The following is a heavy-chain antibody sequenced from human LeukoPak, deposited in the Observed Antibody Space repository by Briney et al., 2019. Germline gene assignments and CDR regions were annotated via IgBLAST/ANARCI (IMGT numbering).Heavy chain of an antibody. CDR2: ISNSGSMI. CDR3: ARGPISGWSADY. J-gene: IGHJ4*02. CDR1: GFIFSDYS. Sequence: GGSLRLSCAASGFIFSDYSFNWVRQAPGKGLEWVSYISNSGSMIYYADSVKGRFTLSRDNAKNSLYLQMNSLRDEDTAVYYCARGPISGWSADYWGQGTLVTVSS. V-gene: IGHV3-48*02. D-gene: IGHD6-19*01.